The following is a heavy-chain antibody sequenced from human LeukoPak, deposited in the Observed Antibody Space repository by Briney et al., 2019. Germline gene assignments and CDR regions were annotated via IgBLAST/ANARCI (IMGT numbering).Heavy chain of an antibody. D-gene: IGHD3/OR15-3a*01. Sequence: GGSLRLSCAASGFTFSSYSMNWVRQAPGKGLEWVSYISSSSSTIYYADSVKGRFTISRDNSKNTLYLQMNSLRAEDTAVYYCAKGSPGPLWSGLFDPWGQGTLVTVSS. CDR2: ISSSSSTI. V-gene: IGHV3-48*01. CDR3: AKGSPGPLWSGLFDP. CDR1: GFTFSSYS. J-gene: IGHJ5*02.